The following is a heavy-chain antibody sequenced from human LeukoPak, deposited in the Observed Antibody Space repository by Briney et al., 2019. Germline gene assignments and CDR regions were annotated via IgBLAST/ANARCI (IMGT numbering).Heavy chain of an antibody. Sequence: GGSLRLSCAASGFTFSSYWVAWVRQAPGKGPEWVANIKYDESEKFYVDSVKGRFTISRDNAKNSLYLQMNSLRAEDTALYYCGRDDDGTIDYWGQGTLVTVSS. CDR2: IKYDESEK. J-gene: IGHJ4*02. V-gene: IGHV3-7*01. CDR3: GRDDDGTIDY. CDR1: GFTFSSYW.